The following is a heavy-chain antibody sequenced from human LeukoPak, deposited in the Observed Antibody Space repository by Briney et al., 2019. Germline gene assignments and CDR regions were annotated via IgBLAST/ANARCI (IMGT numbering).Heavy chain of an antibody. V-gene: IGHV4-34*01. CDR2: INHSGST. J-gene: IGHJ6*03. Sequence: SETLSLTCAVSGGSFTGYYWSWIRQPPGKGLEWIGEINHSGSTNYTPSLKSRVTISVDTSKNQFSLKLSSVTAADTAVYYCARIVAARDYYYYYMDVWGKGTTVTVSS. CDR1: GGSFTGYY. D-gene: IGHD6-6*01. CDR3: ARIVAARDYYYYYMDV.